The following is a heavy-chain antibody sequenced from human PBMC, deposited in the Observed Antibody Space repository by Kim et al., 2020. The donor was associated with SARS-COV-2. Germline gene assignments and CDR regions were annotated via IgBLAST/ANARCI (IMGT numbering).Heavy chain of an antibody. D-gene: IGHD3-10*01. CDR1: GFTFSNAW. Sequence: GGSLRLSCAASGFTFSNAWMTWVRQAPGKGLEWVGRIKSKIDGGTTDYAAPVKGRFTISRDDSKKTLYLQMNSLKTEDTAVYYCTTDLGQALLWFGATLDIWGQGTMVTVSS. J-gene: IGHJ3*02. CDR3: TTDLGQALLWFGATLDI. V-gene: IGHV3-15*01. CDR2: IKSKIDGGTT.